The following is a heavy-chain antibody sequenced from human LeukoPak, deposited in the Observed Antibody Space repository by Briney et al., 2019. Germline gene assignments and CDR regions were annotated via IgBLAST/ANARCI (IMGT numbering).Heavy chain of an antibody. CDR3: ARDIVGSGPYYYYYMDV. CDR2: INHSGST. J-gene: IGHJ6*03. D-gene: IGHD1-26*01. CDR1: GGSFSGYY. Sequence: SETLSLTCAVYGGSFSGYYWSWIRQPPGKGLEWIGEINHSGSTNYNPSLKSRVTISVDTSKNQFSLKLSSVTAADTAVYYCARDIVGSGPYYYYYMDVWGKGTTVTVSS. V-gene: IGHV4-34*01.